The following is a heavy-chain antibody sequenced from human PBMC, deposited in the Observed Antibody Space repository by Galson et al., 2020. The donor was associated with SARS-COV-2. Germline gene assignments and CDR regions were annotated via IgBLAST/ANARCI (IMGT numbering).Heavy chain of an antibody. D-gene: IGHD1-26*01. V-gene: IGHV3-23*01. CDR2: ISGNGGST. J-gene: IGHJ4*02. CDR1: GFTFSTYT. CDR3: VKENFGSYYGVGAEFDY. Sequence: GGSLRLSCAASGFTFSTYTMTWVRQAPGKGLEWVSSISGNGGSTYYRDSVKGRFTISRDNSMGTLYLQMNSLRGEDTAIYYCVKENFGSYYGVGAEFDYWGQGTLVTVSS.